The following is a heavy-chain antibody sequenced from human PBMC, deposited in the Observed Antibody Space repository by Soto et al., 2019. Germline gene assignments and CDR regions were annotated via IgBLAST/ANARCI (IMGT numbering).Heavy chain of an antibody. J-gene: IGHJ3*02. CDR3: ARRVGTSYSSGWEAFDI. D-gene: IGHD6-19*01. V-gene: IGHV5-51*01. CDR2: IYPGDSDT. CDR1: GYSFSRYW. Sequence: GGSLEISCKGSGYSFSRYWIGWGGQVAGEGLEWMGIIYPGDSDTRYSPSFQGQVTISADKSISTAYLQWSSLKASDTAMYYCARRVGTSYSSGWEAFDIWGQGTMVTVSS.